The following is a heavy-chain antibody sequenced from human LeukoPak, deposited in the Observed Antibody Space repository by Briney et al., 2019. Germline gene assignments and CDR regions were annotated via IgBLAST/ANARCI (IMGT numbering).Heavy chain of an antibody. D-gene: IGHD6-19*01. Sequence: PGGSLRLSCAASGFTFSSYWMHWVRQAPGEGLVWVSRINSDGSSTSYADSVKGRFTISRDNAKNTLYLQMNSLRAEDTAVYYCARDRHTYSSGWYPSLSAAFDIWGQGTMVTVSS. CDR3: ARDRHTYSSGWYPSLSAAFDI. V-gene: IGHV3-74*01. CDR1: GFTFSSYW. CDR2: INSDGSST. J-gene: IGHJ3*02.